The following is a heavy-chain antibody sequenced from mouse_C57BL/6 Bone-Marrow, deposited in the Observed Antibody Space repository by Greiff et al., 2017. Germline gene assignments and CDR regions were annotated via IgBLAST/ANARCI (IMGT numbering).Heavy chain of an antibody. J-gene: IGHJ3*01. V-gene: IGHV6-6*01. CDR1: GFTFSDAW. CDR3: TGGDYYGSSYGKLAY. Sequence: EVKLLESGGGLVQPGGSMKLSCAASGFTFSDAWMDWVRPSPEKGLEWVAEIRNKANNHATYYAESVKGRFTISRDDSKSSVYLQMNSLRAEDTGIYYCTGGDYYGSSYGKLAYWGQGTLVTVSA. D-gene: IGHD1-1*01. CDR2: IRNKANNHAT.